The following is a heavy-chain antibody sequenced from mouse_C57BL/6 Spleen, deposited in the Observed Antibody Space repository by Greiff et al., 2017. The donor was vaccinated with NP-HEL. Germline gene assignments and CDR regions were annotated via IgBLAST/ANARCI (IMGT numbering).Heavy chain of an antibody. D-gene: IGHD4-1*01. CDR1: GYAFSSSW. V-gene: IGHV1-82*01. Sequence: QVQLQQSGPELVKPGASVKISCKASGYAFSSSWMNWVKQRPGKGLEWIGRIYPGDGDTNYNGKFKGKATLTADKSSSTAYMQLSSLTSEDAAVYFCAREGVGRGTAYWGQGTLVTVSA. CDR2: IYPGDGDT. CDR3: AREGVGRGTAY. J-gene: IGHJ3*01.